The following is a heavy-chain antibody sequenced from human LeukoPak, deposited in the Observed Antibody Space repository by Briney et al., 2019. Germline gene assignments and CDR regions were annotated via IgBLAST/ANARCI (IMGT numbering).Heavy chain of an antibody. J-gene: IGHJ4*02. CDR2: IKSKTDGGTT. CDR3: TTGLRYIDPHLFDS. Sequence: PGGSLRLSCAASGFTFSNAWMSWVRQAPGKGLEWVGRIKSKTDGGTTDYAAPVKGRFTISRDDSKNTLYLQMNSLKTEDTAVYYCTTGLRYIDPHLFDSWGQGTLVTVSS. V-gene: IGHV3-15*01. CDR1: GFTFSNAW. D-gene: IGHD3-9*01.